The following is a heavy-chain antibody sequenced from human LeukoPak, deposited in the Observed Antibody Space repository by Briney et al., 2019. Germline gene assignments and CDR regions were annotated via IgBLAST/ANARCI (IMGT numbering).Heavy chain of an antibody. CDR2: IGGSGDKT. Sequence: GGSLRLSCAASGFTFNRNAISWVRQAPGKGLEWFSTIGGSGDKTFYADSVKGRFTISRDNSKNMLHLQMSSLTGEDTALYYCVRRGDESSGWGDHDYWGQGALVTVSS. V-gene: IGHV3-23*01. D-gene: IGHD6-19*01. J-gene: IGHJ4*02. CDR3: VRRGDESSGWGDHDY. CDR1: GFTFNRNA.